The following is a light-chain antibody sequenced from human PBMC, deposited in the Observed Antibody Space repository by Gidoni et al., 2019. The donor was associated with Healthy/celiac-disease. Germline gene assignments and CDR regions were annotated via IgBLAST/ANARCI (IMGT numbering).Light chain of an antibody. Sequence: QSALTQPASVSGSPGQSITISCTGTSSDVGGYNFVSWYQQHPGKAPKLMIYDVSNRPSGVSNRFSGSKSGNTASLTSSGLQAEDEADYYCGSYTSSSSSYVFGTGTKVTVL. V-gene: IGLV2-14*01. CDR3: GSYTSSSSSYV. CDR1: SSDVGGYNF. CDR2: DVS. J-gene: IGLJ1*01.